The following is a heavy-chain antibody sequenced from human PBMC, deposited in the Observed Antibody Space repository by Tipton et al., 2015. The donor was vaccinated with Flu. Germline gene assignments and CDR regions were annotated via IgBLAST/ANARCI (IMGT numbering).Heavy chain of an antibody. V-gene: IGHV4-38-2*02. J-gene: IGHJ4*02. D-gene: IGHD3-10*01. CDR1: DHSISSGYY. Sequence: TLSLTCTVSDHSISSGYYWGWIRQPPGKGLEWIGCISHSGRTYYNPSLKSRVTISVDTAKNQFSQRLSSVTAADTAVYYCARSTYYYGSGSSDYWGQGTLVTVSS. CDR3: ARSTYYYGSGSSDY. CDR2: ISHSGRT.